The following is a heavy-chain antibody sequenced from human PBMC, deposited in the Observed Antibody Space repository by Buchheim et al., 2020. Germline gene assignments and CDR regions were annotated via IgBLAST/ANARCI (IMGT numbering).Heavy chain of an antibody. CDR3: ARDLGYSGYDDYYYYGMDV. CDR1: GFTFSSYS. Sequence: EVQLVESGGGLVKPGGSLRLSCAASGFTFSSYSMNWVRQAPGKGLEWVSSISSSSSYIYYADSVKGRFTISRDNAKNSLYLQMNSLRAEDTAVYYCARDLGYSGYDDYYYYGMDVWGQGTT. V-gene: IGHV3-21*01. D-gene: IGHD5-12*01. J-gene: IGHJ6*02. CDR2: ISSSSSYI.